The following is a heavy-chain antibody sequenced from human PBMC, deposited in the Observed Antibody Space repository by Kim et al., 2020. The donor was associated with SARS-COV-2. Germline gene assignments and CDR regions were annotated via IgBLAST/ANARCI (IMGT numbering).Heavy chain of an antibody. V-gene: IGHV4-34*01. Sequence: SETLSLTCAVYGGSFSGYYWSWIRQPPGKGLEWIGEINHSGSTNYNPSLKSRVTISVDTSKNQFSLKLSSVTAADTAVYYCARARSSSWYKNWFDPWGQGTLVTVSS. CDR1: GGSFSGYY. CDR2: INHSGST. D-gene: IGHD6-13*01. J-gene: IGHJ5*02. CDR3: ARARSSSWYKNWFDP.